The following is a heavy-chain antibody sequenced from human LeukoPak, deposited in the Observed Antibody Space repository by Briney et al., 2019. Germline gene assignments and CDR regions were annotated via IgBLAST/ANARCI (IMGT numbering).Heavy chain of an antibody. D-gene: IGHD3-3*01. CDR3: ARSYDFWRKYNNWFDP. J-gene: IGHJ5*02. CDR2: FNHSGST. Sequence: PSETLSLTCAVYGGSFSGYYWSWIRQPPGKGLEWIGEFNHSGSTNYNPSLKSRVTISVDTSKNQFSLKLSSVTAADTAVYYCARSYDFWRKYNNWFDPWGQGTLVTVSS. V-gene: IGHV4-34*01. CDR1: GGSFSGYY.